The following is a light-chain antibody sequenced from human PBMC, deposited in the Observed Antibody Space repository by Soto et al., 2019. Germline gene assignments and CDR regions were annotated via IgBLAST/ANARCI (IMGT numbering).Light chain of an antibody. CDR3: QQSYSTLWT. Sequence: DIQMTQSPSILSASVGDRVTMTCRASQSISSWLAWYQQKPGKAPNLLIHKASHLESGVPSRFSGSGSGTEFTLTISSLQPGDCATYYCQQSYSTLWTFGQGTKVDI. V-gene: IGKV1-5*03. CDR1: QSISSW. J-gene: IGKJ1*01. CDR2: KAS.